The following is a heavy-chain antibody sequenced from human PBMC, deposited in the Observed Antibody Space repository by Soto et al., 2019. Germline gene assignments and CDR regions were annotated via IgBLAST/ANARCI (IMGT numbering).Heavy chain of an antibody. D-gene: IGHD3-10*01. CDR2: ISAYNGNT. Sequence: VASVKVSCKASGYTFTSYGISWVRQAPGQGLEWMGWISAYNGNTNYAQKLQGRVTMTTDTSTSTAYMELRSLRSDDTAVYYCARDVVVRGIFWFDPWGQGTLVTAPQ. CDR3: ARDVVVRGIFWFDP. CDR1: GYTFTSYG. V-gene: IGHV1-18*01. J-gene: IGHJ5*02.